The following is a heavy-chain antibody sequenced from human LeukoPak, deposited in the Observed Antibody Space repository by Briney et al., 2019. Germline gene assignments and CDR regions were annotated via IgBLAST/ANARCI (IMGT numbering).Heavy chain of an antibody. CDR1: GGSISSYY. CDR3: AGNPDAIVTLPDVAFDI. CDR2: IYTSGST. Sequence: SETLSLTCTVSGGSISSYYWSWIRQPPGKGLEWIGRIYTSGSTNSNPSLKSRGTMSVDTSKNQFSLKLSSVTAADTPVYYCAGNPDAIVTLPDVAFDIWGQGTMVTVSS. J-gene: IGHJ3*02. D-gene: IGHD3-9*01. V-gene: IGHV4-4*07.